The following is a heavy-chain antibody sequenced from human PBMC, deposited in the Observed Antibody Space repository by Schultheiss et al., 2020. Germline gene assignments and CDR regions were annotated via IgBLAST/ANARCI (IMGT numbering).Heavy chain of an antibody. J-gene: IGHJ6*02. CDR3: AKALIYADYVGYFYGLDV. CDR2: ISYDGRIE. Sequence: GGSLRLSCAASGLPFSSYGMHWVRQVPGKGLEWVALISYDGRIEYYVDSAKGRFTISRDNSKNTLYLQMNSLRPEDTAVYYCAKALIYADYVGYFYGLDVWGQGTTVTVSS. CDR1: GLPFSSYG. V-gene: IGHV3-30*18. D-gene: IGHD4-17*01.